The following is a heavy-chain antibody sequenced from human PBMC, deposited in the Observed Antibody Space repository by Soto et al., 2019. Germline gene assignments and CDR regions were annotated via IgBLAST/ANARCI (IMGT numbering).Heavy chain of an antibody. D-gene: IGHD3-3*01. J-gene: IGHJ6*03. CDR1: GFTFSSYS. CDR3: ARVLSITIFGVVISDYYMDV. Sequence: GGSMRLSCAASGFTFSSYSRNWVRQAPGKGLEWVSYISSSSSTIYYADSVKGRFTISRDNAKNSLYLQMNSLRAEDTAVYYCARVLSITIFGVVISDYYMDVWGKGTTVTVSS. CDR2: ISSSSSTI. V-gene: IGHV3-48*01.